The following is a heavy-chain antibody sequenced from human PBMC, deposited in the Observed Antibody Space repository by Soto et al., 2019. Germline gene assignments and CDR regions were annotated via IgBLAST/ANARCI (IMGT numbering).Heavy chain of an antibody. CDR1: GFTFSSYG. Sequence: GGSLRLSCAASGFTFSSYGMHWVRQAPGKGLEWVAVIWYHGSNKYYADSVKGRFTISRDNSKNTLYLQMNSLGTDDTAVYYCAKDGGAGSVDYWGLGALVTVSS. CDR2: IWYHGSNK. D-gene: IGHD6-13*01. CDR3: AKDGGAGSVDY. V-gene: IGHV3-30*02. J-gene: IGHJ4*02.